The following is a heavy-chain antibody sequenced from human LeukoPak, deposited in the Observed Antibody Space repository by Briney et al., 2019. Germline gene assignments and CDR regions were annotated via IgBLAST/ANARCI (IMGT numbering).Heavy chain of an antibody. CDR1: VFTFSNYA. D-gene: IGHD2-8*01. J-gene: IGHJ6*03. CDR3: AKDRCSNGIGCYYYYMDV. V-gene: IGHV3-23*01. Sequence: GGSLRLSCAASVFTFSNYAMSWVRQAPGKGLEWVSSINGNGGSTYYAHSVKGRFRISRDSSNNILYLQMNSLRAEDTAVYYCAKDRCSNGIGCYYYYMDVWGKGTTVTISS. CDR2: INGNGGST.